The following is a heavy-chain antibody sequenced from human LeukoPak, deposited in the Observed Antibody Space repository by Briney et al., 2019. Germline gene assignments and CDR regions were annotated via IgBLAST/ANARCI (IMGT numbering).Heavy chain of an antibody. CDR1: GFRFTGYW. Sequence: GGSLRLSCAASGFRFTGYWVTWVRQAPGKGLEWVARLHPDGSERNYVGSVEGRFTVFGDNAKSSLYLQMNSLRVEDTAVYYCARGGYSFDYLGQGTLVTVSS. D-gene: IGHD5-12*01. V-gene: IGHV3-7*01. J-gene: IGHJ4*02. CDR3: ARGGYSFDY. CDR2: LHPDGSER.